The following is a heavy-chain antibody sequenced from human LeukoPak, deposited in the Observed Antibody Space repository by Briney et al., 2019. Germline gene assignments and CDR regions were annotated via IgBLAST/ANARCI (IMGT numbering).Heavy chain of an antibody. V-gene: IGHV3-21*01. Sequence: GGSLRLSCTASGFTLSLYSMHWVRQAPGKGLEWVSSIGRSSQYIYYGDSVRGRFTISRDNAKNSLDLDMNSPRAEDTAVYYCARDASNIDFAPYFYYMDVWGKGTTVTVSS. J-gene: IGHJ6*03. CDR2: IGRSSQYI. D-gene: IGHD3-3*01. CDR3: ARDASNIDFAPYFYYMDV. CDR1: GFTLSLYS.